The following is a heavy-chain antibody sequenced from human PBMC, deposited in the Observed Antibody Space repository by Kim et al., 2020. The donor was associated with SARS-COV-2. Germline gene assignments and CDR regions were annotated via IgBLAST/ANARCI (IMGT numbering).Heavy chain of an antibody. V-gene: IGHV4-59*13. CDR1: GGSISSYY. Sequence: SETLSLTCTVSGGSISSYYWSWIRQPPGKGLEWIGYIYYSGSTNYNPSLKSRVTISVDTSKNQFSLKLSSVTAADTAVYYCARDPRGSSWYDYWGQGTLVTVSS. D-gene: IGHD6-13*01. J-gene: IGHJ4*02. CDR2: IYYSGST. CDR3: ARDPRGSSWYDY.